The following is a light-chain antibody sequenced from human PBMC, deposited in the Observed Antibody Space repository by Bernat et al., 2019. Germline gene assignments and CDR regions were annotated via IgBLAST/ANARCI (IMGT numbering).Light chain of an antibody. J-gene: IGLJ1*01. CDR3: SSYAGSTNFYV. CDR1: SSDVGGYNY. CDR2: GVT. Sequence: QSALTQPPSASGSPGQSVTISCTGTSSDVGGYNYVSWYQQHPGKAPKLMIYGVTKRPSGVPDRFSGSKSGNTASLTVSGLQAEDEAAYYCSSYAGSTNFYVFGTGTKVTVL. V-gene: IGLV2-8*01.